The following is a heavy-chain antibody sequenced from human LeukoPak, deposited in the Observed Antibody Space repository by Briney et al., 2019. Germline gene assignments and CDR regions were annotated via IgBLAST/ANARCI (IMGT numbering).Heavy chain of an antibody. D-gene: IGHD1-26*01. CDR3: ASRRRVVGATRAFDI. V-gene: IGHV4-38-2*01. CDR2: LYHSGST. J-gene: IGHJ3*02. Sequence: PSEALPLTCAVSGYSISSGYYWAWIRQPPGKGLEWIGSLYHSGSTYYNPALNHRDRGSVDAHNQQFSLKLNSVTPAATAVYHCASRRRVVGATRAFDIWGQGTMVTVSS. CDR1: GYSISSGYY.